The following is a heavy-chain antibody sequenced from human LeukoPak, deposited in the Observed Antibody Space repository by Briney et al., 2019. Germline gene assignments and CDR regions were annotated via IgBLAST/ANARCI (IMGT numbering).Heavy chain of an antibody. V-gene: IGHV1-69*13. CDR3: ARADTAMDPFDY. CDR1: GGTFSSYA. CDR2: IIPIFGTA. Sequence: SVKVSCKASGGTFSSYAISWVRQAPGQGLEWMGGIIPIFGTANYAQKFRGRVTITADESTSTAYMELSSLRSEDTAVYYCARADTAMDPFDYWGQGTLVTVSS. D-gene: IGHD5-18*01. J-gene: IGHJ4*02.